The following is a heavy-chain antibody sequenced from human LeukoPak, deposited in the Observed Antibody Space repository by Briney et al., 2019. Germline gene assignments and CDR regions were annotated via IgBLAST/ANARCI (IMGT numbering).Heavy chain of an antibody. CDR1: GGSISSYY. Sequence: PSETLSRTCTVSGGSISSYYWSWIRQPPGKGLEWIGYIYYSGSTNYNPSLKSRVTISVDTSKNQFSLKLSSVTAADTAVYYCARVRDSSGYYYFDYWGQGTLVTVSS. J-gene: IGHJ4*02. CDR2: IYYSGST. V-gene: IGHV4-59*01. D-gene: IGHD3-22*01. CDR3: ARVRDSSGYYYFDY.